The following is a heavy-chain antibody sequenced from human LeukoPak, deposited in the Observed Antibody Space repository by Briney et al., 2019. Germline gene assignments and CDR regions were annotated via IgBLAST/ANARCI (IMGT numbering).Heavy chain of an antibody. CDR1: GVTFPSYW. J-gene: IGHJ4*02. CDR3: ARGNRGSSYGGDS. CDR2: IKQDGSEK. V-gene: IGHV3-7*05. D-gene: IGHD1-26*01. Sequence: PGGSLRLSCAASGVTFPSYWMTWVRQASGKGLVWVANIKQDGSEKYYVDSVKGRFTISRDNAKNSLYLQMNSLRAEDTALYYCARGNRGSSYGGDSWGQGTLVTVSS.